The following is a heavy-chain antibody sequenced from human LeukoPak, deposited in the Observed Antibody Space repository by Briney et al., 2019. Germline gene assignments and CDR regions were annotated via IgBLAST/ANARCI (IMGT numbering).Heavy chain of an antibody. CDR1: GFTFSIFE. CDR3: ARVKYYGSGSGTTPSFDY. CDR2: ISSGGEAK. Sequence: PGGSLSLSCATSGFTFSIFEMNCVRRAPGRGLEWVSHISSGGEAKSYTAPVMGRFTSSRENATNSLYLQMRCLRAEETSVYFCARVKYYGSGSGTTPSFDYWGQGTLVTVSS. V-gene: IGHV3-48*03. J-gene: IGHJ4*02. D-gene: IGHD3-10*01.